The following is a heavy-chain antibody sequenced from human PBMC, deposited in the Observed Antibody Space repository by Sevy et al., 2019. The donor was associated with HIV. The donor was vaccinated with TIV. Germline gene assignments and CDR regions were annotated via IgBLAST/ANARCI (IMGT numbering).Heavy chain of an antibody. CDR3: AREGGSLLRNAFDI. V-gene: IGHV1-18*04. D-gene: IGHD3-10*01. Sequence: ASVKVSCKASGYTFRSYGITWVRQAPGQGPEWMGWISTNNGNTDYAQKLQGRVTMTTDTSTGTVYMELRSLRSDDTAVYYCAREGGSLLRNAFDIWGQGTVVTVSS. CDR1: GYTFRSYG. J-gene: IGHJ3*02. CDR2: ISTNNGNT.